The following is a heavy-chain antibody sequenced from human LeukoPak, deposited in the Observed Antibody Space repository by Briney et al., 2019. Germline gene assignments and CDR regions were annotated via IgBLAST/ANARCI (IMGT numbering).Heavy chain of an antibody. V-gene: IGHV4-39*02. CDR2: VYYSGRA. CDR1: GGSVSTINSY. D-gene: IGHD3-9*01. CDR3: ARLRKGRYFDYFFEY. Sequence: PSATLSLTCTVSGGSVSTINSYWGWLRQPPGRGLEWKANVYYSGRANYSPSLRSRVTMSVDTSKNRFSLKMNSVTAADTAVYFCARLRKGRYFDYFFEYWGQGTLVTVSS. J-gene: IGHJ4*02.